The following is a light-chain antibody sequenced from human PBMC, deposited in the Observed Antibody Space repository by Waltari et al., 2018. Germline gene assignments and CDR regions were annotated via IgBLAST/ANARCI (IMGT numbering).Light chain of an antibody. V-gene: IGKV1-27*01. Sequence: DIQMTQSPSSLSASVVDRVTITCRASQDLSTFLAWYQQTPGKVPRLLMYAASTLQSGVPSRFSGSGSGTDFTLTISSLQPEDVATYYCQKYNTAPWTFGQGTRVEI. J-gene: IGKJ1*01. CDR2: AAS. CDR3: QKYNTAPWT. CDR1: QDLSTF.